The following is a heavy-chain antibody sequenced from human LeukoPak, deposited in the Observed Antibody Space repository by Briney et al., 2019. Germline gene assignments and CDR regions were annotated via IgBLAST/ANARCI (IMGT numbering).Heavy chain of an antibody. CDR2: INIYTGNP. CDR1: GYTCTNHS. D-gene: IGHD3-10*01. V-gene: IGHV7-4-1*02. CDR3: ARRSMVQHLDV. J-gene: IGHJ6*04. Sequence: ASVKVSCKASGYTCTNHSINWVRQAPGQGLEYMGWINIYTGNPTYAQAFTERIVFSLDTSVSTAYLQIRSLKAEDTAVYFCARRSMVQHLDVWGKGTTVIVSS.